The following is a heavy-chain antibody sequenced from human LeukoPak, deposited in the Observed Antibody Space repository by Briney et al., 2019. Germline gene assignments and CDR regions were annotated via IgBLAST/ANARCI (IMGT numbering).Heavy chain of an antibody. J-gene: IGHJ4*02. Sequence: GASVKVSCKASGYTFTSYAMHWVRQAPGQRLEWMGWINAGNGNTKYSQKFQGRVTITRDTSASTAYMELSSLRSEDTAVYYCARIKVVGYSYGLDYWGQGTLVTVSS. CDR1: GYTFTSYA. CDR3: ARIKVVGYSYGLDY. CDR2: INAGNGNT. V-gene: IGHV1-3*01. D-gene: IGHD5-18*01.